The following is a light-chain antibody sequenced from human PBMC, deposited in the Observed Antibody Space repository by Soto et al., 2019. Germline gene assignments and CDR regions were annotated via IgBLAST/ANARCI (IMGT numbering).Light chain of an antibody. V-gene: IGKV1-27*01. Sequence: DIQLTQSPSSLSASVGDRVTITCRVSQDISSYLNWYRQKPGKVPNLLIYSASNLQSGVPSRFSGSGSGTDLPLTISSLQPEDVATSYGQRTYNAPPITFGQGTRLEIK. CDR2: SAS. CDR1: QDISSY. CDR3: QRTYNAPPIT. J-gene: IGKJ5*01.